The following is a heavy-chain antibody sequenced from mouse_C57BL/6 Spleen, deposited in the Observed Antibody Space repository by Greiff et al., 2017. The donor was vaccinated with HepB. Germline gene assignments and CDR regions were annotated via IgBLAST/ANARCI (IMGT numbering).Heavy chain of an antibody. CDR1: GYTFTSYW. CDR2: IDPSDSET. Sequence: QVQLKQPGAELVRPGSSVKLSCKASGYTFTSYWMHWVKQRPIQGLEWIGNIDPSDSETHYNQKFKDKATLTVDKSSSTAYMQLSSLTSEDSAVYYCARPYGNYWYFDVWGTGTTVTVSS. V-gene: IGHV1-52*01. CDR3: ARPYGNYWYFDV. D-gene: IGHD2-1*01. J-gene: IGHJ1*03.